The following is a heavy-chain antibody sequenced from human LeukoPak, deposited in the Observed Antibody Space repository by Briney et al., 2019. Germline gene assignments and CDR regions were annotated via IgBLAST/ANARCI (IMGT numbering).Heavy chain of an antibody. D-gene: IGHD6-13*01. J-gene: IGHJ5*02. CDR3: AREGGSSWYGKFDP. Sequence: SETLSLTCNVSGDSISRSRHFWAWIRQPPGKGLEWIGYTYYSGSTSYNPSLKSRVTISVDTSKNQFSLKLSSVTAADTAVYYCAREGGSSWYGKFDPWGQGTLVTVSS. CDR1: GDSISRSRHF. V-gene: IGHV4-61*01. CDR2: TYYSGST.